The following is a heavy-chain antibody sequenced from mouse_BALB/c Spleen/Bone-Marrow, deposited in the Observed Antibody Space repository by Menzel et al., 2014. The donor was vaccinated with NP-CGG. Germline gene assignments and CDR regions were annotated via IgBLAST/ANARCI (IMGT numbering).Heavy chain of an antibody. J-gene: IGHJ2*01. CDR2: INPTTDYT. CDR3: ARLHGS. CDR1: GYTFTNYW. V-gene: IGHV1-7*01. Sequence: QVQLQQSGTEVAKPGASVKMSCKASGYTFTNYWMHWVKQRPGRGLEWIGYINPTTDYTEYNQKFKDKATLTADKSSSTAYMQLSSLASEDSAVYYCARLHGSWGQGTTLTVSS. D-gene: IGHD2-12*01.